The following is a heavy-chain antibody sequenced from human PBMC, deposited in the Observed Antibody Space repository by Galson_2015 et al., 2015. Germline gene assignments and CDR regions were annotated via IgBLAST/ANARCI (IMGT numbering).Heavy chain of an antibody. Sequence: LRLSCAASGFTFSDYYLSWIRQAPGKGLEWSSYISSSGSTIYYADSVKGRFTISRDDAKNSLYLQMNSLRAEDTAVYYCAREASSWYFDYWGQGTLVTVSS. V-gene: IGHV3-11*01. CDR1: GFTFSDYY. CDR2: ISSSGSTI. J-gene: IGHJ4*02. D-gene: IGHD6-13*01. CDR3: AREASSWYFDY.